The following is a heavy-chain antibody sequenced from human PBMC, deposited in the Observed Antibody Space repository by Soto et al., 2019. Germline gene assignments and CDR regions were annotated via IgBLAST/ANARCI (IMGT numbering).Heavy chain of an antibody. J-gene: IGHJ4*02. CDR1: GFTFSSYG. D-gene: IGHD6-19*01. Sequence: GGSLRLSCAASGFTFSSYGMHWVRQAPGKGLEWVAVTSYDGSNENYAESVKGRFTISRDSSKNTVSLEMTSLRAEDTAVYYCAKGGRQWLVTSDFNYWGQGALVTVSS. CDR3: AKGGRQWLVTSDFNY. CDR2: TSYDGSNE. V-gene: IGHV3-30*18.